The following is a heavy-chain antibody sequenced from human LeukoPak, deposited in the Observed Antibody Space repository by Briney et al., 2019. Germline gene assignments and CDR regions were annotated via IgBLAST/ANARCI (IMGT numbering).Heavy chain of an antibody. V-gene: IGHV4-4*02. J-gene: IGHJ4*02. CDR2: IYHSGST. CDR1: GGSISSSNW. CDR3: AREGGPYRPLDY. Sequence: SGTLSLTCAVSGGSISSSNWWSWVRQPPGKGLEWIGEIYHSGSTNYNPSLKSRVTMSVDMSENHISLKLTSVTAADTAVYYCAREGGPYRPLDYSGQGTLVTVSS.